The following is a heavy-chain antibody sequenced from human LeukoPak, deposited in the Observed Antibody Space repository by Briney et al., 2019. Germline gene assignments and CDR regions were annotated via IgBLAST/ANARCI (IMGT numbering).Heavy chain of an antibody. CDR2: IIPIFGTA. D-gene: IGHD3-22*01. V-gene: IGHV1-69*05. CDR3: ARASPEGYYDSKPYYYYYYYMDV. J-gene: IGHJ6*03. CDR1: GGTFSSYA. Sequence: SVKVFCKASGGTFSSYAISWVRQAPGQGLEWMEGIIPIFGTANYAQKFQGRVTITTDESTSTAYTELSSLRSEDTAVYYCARASPEGYYDSKPYYYYYYYMDVWGKGTMVTVSS.